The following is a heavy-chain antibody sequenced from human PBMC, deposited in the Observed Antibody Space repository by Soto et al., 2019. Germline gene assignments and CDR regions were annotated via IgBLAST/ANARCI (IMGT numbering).Heavy chain of an antibody. J-gene: IGHJ4*02. CDR1: VYSFMKYG. V-gene: IGHV1-18*01. CDR3: AREASVLIPAAQPSRFDS. CDR2: ISPYSGYT. Sequence: SVKVSCKGFVYSFMKYGINWVRQAPGRGLEWVGWISPYSGYTHSAQKFHGRLTLTTDTAASTAYMELRILRSADTALYYCAREASVLIPAAQPSRFDSWGQGTLVTASS. D-gene: IGHD2-2*01.